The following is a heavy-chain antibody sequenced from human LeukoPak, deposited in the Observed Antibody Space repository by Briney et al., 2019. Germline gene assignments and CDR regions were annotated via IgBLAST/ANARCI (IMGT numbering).Heavy chain of an antibody. J-gene: IGHJ4*02. CDR2: IRSKAYGGTT. CDR3: TREERRLGELSLAY. V-gene: IGHV3-49*04. Sequence: GRSLRLSCTASGFTLGDYAMSWVRQAPGKGLEWVGFIRSKAYGGTTEYAASVKGRFTISRDDSKSIAYLQMNSLKTEDTAVYYCTREERRLGELSLAYWGQGTLVTVSS. CDR1: GFTLGDYA. D-gene: IGHD3-16*02.